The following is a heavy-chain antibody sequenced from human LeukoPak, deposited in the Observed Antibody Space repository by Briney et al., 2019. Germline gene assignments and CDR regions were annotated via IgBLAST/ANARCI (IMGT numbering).Heavy chain of an antibody. CDR2: IKQDGSEK. V-gene: IGHV3-7*01. CDR1: GFTFSNYW. J-gene: IGHJ3*02. CDR3: ARGYSRAAFDI. D-gene: IGHD2-15*01. Sequence: PGGSLRLSCAASGFTFSNYWMSWVRQAPGKGLEWVANIKQDGSEKYYVNSVKGRFTVSRDNGKNSLLLQMNSLRAEDTALYYCARGYSRAAFDIWGQGTVVAVSS.